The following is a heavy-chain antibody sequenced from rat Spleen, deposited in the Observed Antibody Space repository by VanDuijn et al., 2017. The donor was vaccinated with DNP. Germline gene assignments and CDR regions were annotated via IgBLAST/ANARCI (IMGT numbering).Heavy chain of an antibody. J-gene: IGHJ4*01. CDR3: ARWPGYNPPYAMDA. Sequence: EVQLQESGPGLLKPSQSLSLTCSVTGYSITSNYWGWIRKFPGNKMEWIGHISYSGSTGCNPSLKSRISITRDTSKNQLFLQVNSVTTEDTATYYCARWPGYNPPYAMDAWGQGTSVTVSS. CDR1: GYSITSNY. D-gene: IGHD1-4*01. CDR2: ISYSGST. V-gene: IGHV3-1*01.